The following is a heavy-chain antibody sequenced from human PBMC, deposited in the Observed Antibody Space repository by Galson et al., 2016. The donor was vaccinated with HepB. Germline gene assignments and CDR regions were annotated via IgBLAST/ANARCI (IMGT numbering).Heavy chain of an antibody. CDR3: ARTGGRYGADAFDF. CDR2: IYYTGST. J-gene: IGHJ3*01. V-gene: IGHV4-59*01. Sequence: SETLSLTCSVSAGSISGYYWSWMRQPPGKGLEWIGFIYYTGSTTYNPSLKSRVTISLDTSKNQFSLQLTSVTAADTAVYYCARTGGRYGADAFDFWGQGTIVSVSS. D-gene: IGHD4/OR15-4a*01. CDR1: AGSISGYY.